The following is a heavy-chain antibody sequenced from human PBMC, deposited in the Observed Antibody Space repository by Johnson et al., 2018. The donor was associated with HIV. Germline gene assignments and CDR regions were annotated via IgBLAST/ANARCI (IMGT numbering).Heavy chain of an antibody. J-gene: IGHJ3*02. V-gene: IGHV3-66*01. CDR1: GFSVNSNY. CDR3: ARRGRRADDAFDI. D-gene: IGHD3-16*01. CDR2: IYSGGNT. Sequence: EMQLVESGGGLVQPGGSLRLSCAASGFSVNSNYMSWVRQAPGKGLEWVSVIYSGGNTYYADSVKGRFTISRDNSKNTLYLQMNSLRAEDTAVYYCARRGRRADDAFDIWGQGTMVTVSS.